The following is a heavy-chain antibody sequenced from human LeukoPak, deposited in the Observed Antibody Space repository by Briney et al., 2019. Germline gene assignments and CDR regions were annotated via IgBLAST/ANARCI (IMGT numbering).Heavy chain of an antibody. CDR3: AKCRVSSSGSADY. V-gene: IGHV1-46*01. CDR1: GYTFTSYY. J-gene: IGHJ4*02. Sequence: GASVKVSCKASGYTFTSYYMHWVRQAPGQGVEWMGKINPSGGSTTYAQKFQGRVTMTRDTSTSTVYMELSSLRSEDTAVYYCAKCRVSSSGSADYWGQGTLVTVSS. D-gene: IGHD3-22*01. CDR2: INPSGGST.